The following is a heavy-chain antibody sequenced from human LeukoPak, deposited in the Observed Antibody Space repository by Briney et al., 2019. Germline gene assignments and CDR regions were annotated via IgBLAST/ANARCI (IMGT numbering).Heavy chain of an antibody. V-gene: IGHV1-46*01. Sequence: GASVKVSCKASGYTFTSYYMHWVRQAPGQGLEWTGIINPSGGSTSYAQKFQGRVTMTRDTSTSTVYMELSSLRSEDTAVYYCARAESNVDFWSGYYRDYWGQGTLVTVSS. CDR3: ARAESNVDFWSGYYRDY. J-gene: IGHJ4*02. CDR1: GYTFTSYY. CDR2: INPSGGST. D-gene: IGHD3-3*01.